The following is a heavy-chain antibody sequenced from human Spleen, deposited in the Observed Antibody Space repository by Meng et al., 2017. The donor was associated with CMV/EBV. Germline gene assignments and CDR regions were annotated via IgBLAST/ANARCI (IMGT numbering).Heavy chain of an antibody. J-gene: IGHJ4*02. CDR3: ARDSKEVYGFWSGEADYFDY. D-gene: IGHD3-3*01. CDR1: GGSISSSSNY. CDR2: MYYSGTT. V-gene: IGHV4-39*07. Sequence: SETLSLTCTVSGGSISSSSNYWGWLRQPPGKGLEWIGNMYYSGTTYYNPSLKRRVTISLDTAENQFSLRLSSVTAADTAVYYCARDSKEVYGFWSGEADYFDYWGQGKLVTVSS.